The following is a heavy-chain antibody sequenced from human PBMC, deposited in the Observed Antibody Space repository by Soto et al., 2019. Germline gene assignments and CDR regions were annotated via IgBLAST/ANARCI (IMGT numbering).Heavy chain of an antibody. CDR1: GFTFSSYA. CDR3: AKGGYCSGGSCYETGIDY. V-gene: IGHV3-23*01. Sequence: EVQLLESGGGLVQPGGSLRLSCAASGFTFSSYAMSWVRQAPGKGLEWVSAISGSGGSTYYADSVKGRFTISRDNSKNTLYLQMNSLRAEDTAVYYCAKGGYCSGGSCYETGIDYWGQGTLVTVYS. J-gene: IGHJ4*02. D-gene: IGHD2-15*01. CDR2: ISGSGGST.